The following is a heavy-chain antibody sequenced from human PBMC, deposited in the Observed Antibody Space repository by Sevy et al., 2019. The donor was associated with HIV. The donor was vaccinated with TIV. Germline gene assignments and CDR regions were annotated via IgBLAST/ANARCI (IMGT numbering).Heavy chain of an antibody. D-gene: IGHD2-2*01. Sequence: GGSLRLSCAASGFTFDDYAMHWVRQAPGKGLEWVSGISWNSGSIGYADSVKGRFTISRDNAKNSLYLQMNMLRAEDTALYYCAKDFPDCISTSCYSSFYGMDVWGQGTTVTVSS. CDR1: GFTFDDYA. V-gene: IGHV3-9*01. J-gene: IGHJ6*02. CDR3: AKDFPDCISTSCYSSFYGMDV. CDR2: ISWNSGSI.